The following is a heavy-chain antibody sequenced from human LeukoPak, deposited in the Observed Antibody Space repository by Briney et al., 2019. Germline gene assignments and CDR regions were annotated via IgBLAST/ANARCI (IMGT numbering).Heavy chain of an antibody. D-gene: IGHD5-18*01. Sequence: ASVKVSCKASGGTFSSYAISWVRQAPGQGLEWMGRINPNSGGTNYAQKFQGRVTMTRDTSISTAYMELSRLRSDDTAVYYCARARAMVNDYWGQGTLVTVSS. CDR3: ARARAMVNDY. CDR1: GGTFSSYA. CDR2: INPNSGGT. J-gene: IGHJ4*02. V-gene: IGHV1-2*06.